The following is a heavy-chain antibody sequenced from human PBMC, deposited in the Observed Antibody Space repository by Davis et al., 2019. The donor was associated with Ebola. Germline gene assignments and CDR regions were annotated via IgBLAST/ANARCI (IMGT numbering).Heavy chain of an antibody. Sequence: GRFTISRDNAKNSLYLQMNSLRAEDTAVYYCARLARNELMVYPTIIYDYGMDVWGQGTTVTVSS. V-gene: IGHV3-11*06. CDR3: ARLARNELMVYPTIIYDYGMDV. J-gene: IGHJ6*02. D-gene: IGHD2-8*01.